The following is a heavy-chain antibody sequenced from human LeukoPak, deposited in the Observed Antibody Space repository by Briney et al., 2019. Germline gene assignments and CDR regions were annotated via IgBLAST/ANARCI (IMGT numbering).Heavy chain of an antibody. Sequence: GGSLRLSCAASGFTFSSYAMHWVRQAPGKGLEWVAVISYDGGNKYYADSVKGRFTISRDNSKNTLYLQMNSLRAEDTAVYYCATPEAPDYWGQGTLVTVSS. CDR2: ISYDGGNK. J-gene: IGHJ4*02. V-gene: IGHV3-30*01. CDR1: GFTFSSYA. CDR3: ATPEAPDY.